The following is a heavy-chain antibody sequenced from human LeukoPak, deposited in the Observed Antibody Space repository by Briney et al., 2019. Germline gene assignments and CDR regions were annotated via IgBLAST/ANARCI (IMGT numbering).Heavy chain of an antibody. CDR1: GFTFSSYA. Sequence: GGSLRLSRAASGFTFSSYAMSWVRQAPGKGLEWVAFIRYDGSNKYYADSVKGRFTISRDNSKNTLYLQMNSLRAEDTAVYYCAKIVHYYDSSGYYSWGQGTLVTVSS. V-gene: IGHV3-30*02. J-gene: IGHJ4*02. D-gene: IGHD3-22*01. CDR2: IRYDGSNK. CDR3: AKIVHYYDSSGYYS.